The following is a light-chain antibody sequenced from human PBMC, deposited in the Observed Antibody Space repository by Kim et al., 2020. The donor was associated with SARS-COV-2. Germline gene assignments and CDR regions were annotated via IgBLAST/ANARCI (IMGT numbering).Light chain of an antibody. CDR2: DAS. CDR3: QQHTTWLLT. J-gene: IGKJ4*01. V-gene: IGKV3-11*01. Sequence: SLSPGERATLSCRASQSVSSHVAWYQQKPGQAPRLLIYDASSRATGIPVRFSGSGSGTDFTLTISSLEPEDFAVYYCQQHTTWLLTFGGGTKLEI. CDR1: QSVSSH.